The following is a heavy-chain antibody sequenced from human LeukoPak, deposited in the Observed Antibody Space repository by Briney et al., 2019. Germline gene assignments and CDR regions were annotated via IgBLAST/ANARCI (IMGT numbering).Heavy chain of an antibody. V-gene: IGHV4-59*01. J-gene: IGHJ4*02. CDR1: GGSISSYY. CDR2: IYYSGST. D-gene: IGHD6-13*01. Sequence: AETLSLTCTVSGGSISSYYWSWIRQPPGKGLEWIGYIYYSGSTNYNPSLKSRVTISVDTSKNQFSLKLSSVTAADTAVYYCARVLAAAPYIDYWGQGTLVTVSS. CDR3: ARVLAAAPYIDY.